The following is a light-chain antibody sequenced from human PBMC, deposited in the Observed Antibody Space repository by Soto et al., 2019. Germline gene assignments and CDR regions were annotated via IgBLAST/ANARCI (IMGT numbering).Light chain of an antibody. CDR3: QQYNSYRT. CDR1: QSVSSY. CDR2: GAS. V-gene: IGKV3-15*01. Sequence: EIVFTQSPATLSLSPGERATLSFRASQSVSSYLAWYQQKPGQAPRLLIYGASTRATGIPARFSGSGSGTEFTLTINSLQSDDFATYYCQQYNSYRTFGQGTKVDIK. J-gene: IGKJ1*01.